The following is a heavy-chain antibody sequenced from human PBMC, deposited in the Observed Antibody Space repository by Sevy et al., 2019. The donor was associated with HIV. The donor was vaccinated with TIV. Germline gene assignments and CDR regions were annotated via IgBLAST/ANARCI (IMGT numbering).Heavy chain of an antibody. Sequence: GGSLRLSCAASGFTFSSDWMTWVPQAPGKGLEWVANIKQDGSKKYYVDSVKGRFTISRDNAKNSVYLQMNSLRAEDTAVYYCAREIAAAGSYWGQGTLVTVSS. J-gene: IGHJ4*02. CDR1: GFTFSSDW. D-gene: IGHD6-13*01. CDR3: AREIAAAGSY. V-gene: IGHV3-7*01. CDR2: IKQDGSKK.